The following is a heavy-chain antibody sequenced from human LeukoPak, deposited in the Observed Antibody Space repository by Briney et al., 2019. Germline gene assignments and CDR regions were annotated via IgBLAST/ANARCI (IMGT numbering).Heavy chain of an antibody. J-gene: IGHJ5*02. Sequence: PGGSLRLSCAASGFTFSNFETNWVRQAPGKGLEWISYINTGSSPIYYADSVKGRFTISRDNAKNSLYLQMNSLRPEDTAVYYCVRGYSSLVSRNWFDPWGQGTLVTVSS. V-gene: IGHV3-48*03. CDR3: VRGYSSLVSRNWFDP. D-gene: IGHD5-18*01. CDR2: INTGSSPI. CDR1: GFTFSNFE.